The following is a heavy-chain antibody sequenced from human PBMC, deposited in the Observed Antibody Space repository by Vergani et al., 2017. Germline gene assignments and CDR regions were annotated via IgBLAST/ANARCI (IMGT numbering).Heavy chain of an antibody. V-gene: IGHV3-21*04. D-gene: IGHD3-10*01. CDR1: GFTFSSYG. CDR2: ISSSSSYI. Sequence: VQLVESGGGVVQPGGSLRLSCAASGFTFSSYGMHWVRQAPGKGLEWVSSISSSSSYIYYADSVKGRFTISRDNAKNSLYLQMNSLRAEDTAVYYCAKSGSVIIGYFDYWGQGTLLTVSS. J-gene: IGHJ4*02. CDR3: AKSGSVIIGYFDY.